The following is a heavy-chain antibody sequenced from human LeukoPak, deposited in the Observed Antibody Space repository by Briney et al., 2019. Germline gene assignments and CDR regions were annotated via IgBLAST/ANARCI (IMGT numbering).Heavy chain of an antibody. J-gene: IGHJ4*02. CDR3: ARSDNWNSPTDY. V-gene: IGHV4-34*01. CDR1: GGSFSGYY. CDR2: INHSGST. D-gene: IGHD1-7*01. Sequence: SETLSLTCAVYGGSFSGYYWSWIRQPPGKGLEWIGEINHSGSTNYNLSLKSRVTISVDTSKNQFSLKLSSVTAADTAVYYCARSDNWNSPTDYWGQGTLVTVSS.